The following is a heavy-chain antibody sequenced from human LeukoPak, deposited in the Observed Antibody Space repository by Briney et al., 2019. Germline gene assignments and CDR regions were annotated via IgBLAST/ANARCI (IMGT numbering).Heavy chain of an antibody. V-gene: IGHV1-2*02. CDR3: ARVRSGYDSPPDY. CDR2: INPNSGGT. J-gene: IGHJ4*02. Sequence: GAPVKVSCKASGYTFTGYYMHWVRQAPGQGREWMGWINPNSGGTNYAQKFQGRVTMTRDTSISTAYMELSRLRSDDTAVYYCARVRSGYDSPPDYWGQGTLVTVSS. CDR1: GYTFTGYY. D-gene: IGHD5-12*01.